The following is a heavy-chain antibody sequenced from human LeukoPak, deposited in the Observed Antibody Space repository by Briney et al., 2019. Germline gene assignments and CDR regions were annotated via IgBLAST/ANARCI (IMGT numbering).Heavy chain of an antibody. CDR1: GFTFTSTA. V-gene: IGHV1-58*01. Sequence: SVKVSCKASGFTFTSTAVQWGRQARGQRLEWIGWILVGSGNTNYAQMFQERVTLTWDVSTSTAYMVLSSLRSEDTAIYYCASDPPYTSSSAWWGQGTLVTVSS. J-gene: IGHJ4*02. CDR2: ILVGSGNT. D-gene: IGHD2-2*01. CDR3: ASDPPYTSSSAW.